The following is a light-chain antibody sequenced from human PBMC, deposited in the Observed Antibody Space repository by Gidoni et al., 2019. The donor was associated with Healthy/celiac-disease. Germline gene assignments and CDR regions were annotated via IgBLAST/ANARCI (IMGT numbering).Light chain of an antibody. Sequence: DIQTTQSPSSLSASVGNRVTITCRASQSSSSYLTWYQQKPGKAPQLLNYAASSFQSGVPSMCSGSGSRTDFTLTISSLHPEDFATYYCQQSYSTLAITFXQXTRLEIK. J-gene: IGKJ5*01. CDR1: QSSSSY. CDR2: AAS. CDR3: QQSYSTLAIT. V-gene: IGKV1-39*01.